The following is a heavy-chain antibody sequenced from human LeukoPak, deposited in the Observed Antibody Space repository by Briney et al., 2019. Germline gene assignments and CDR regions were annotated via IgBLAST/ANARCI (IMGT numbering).Heavy chain of an antibody. CDR1: GYTFTSYG. J-gene: IGHJ5*02. Sequence: ASVKVSCKASGYTFTSYGISWLRQAPGQGLEWMGGIIPIFGTANYAQKFQGRVTITTDESTSTAYMELSSLRSEDTAVYYCASEVNSSSWYVTWGQGTLVTVSS. CDR3: ASEVNSSSWYVT. V-gene: IGHV1-69*05. D-gene: IGHD6-13*01. CDR2: IIPIFGTA.